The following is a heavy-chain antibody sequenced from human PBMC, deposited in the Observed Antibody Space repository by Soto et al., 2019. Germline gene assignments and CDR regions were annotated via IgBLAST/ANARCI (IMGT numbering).Heavy chain of an antibody. CDR1: GGTFSSYA. J-gene: IGHJ1*01. CDR2: IIPIFGTA. Sequence: QVQLVQSGAEVKKPGSSVKVSCKASGGTFSSYAISWVRQAPVQGLEWMGGIIPIFGTAHYAQKFQGRVTITADESTSTAYMELSSLRSEDTAVYYCARGPAAAVPIAEYFQHWGQGTLVPVSS. V-gene: IGHV1-69*01. CDR3: ARGPAAAVPIAEYFQH. D-gene: IGHD6-13*01.